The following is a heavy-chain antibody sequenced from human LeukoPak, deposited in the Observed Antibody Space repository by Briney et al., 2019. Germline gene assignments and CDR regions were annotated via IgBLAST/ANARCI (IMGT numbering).Heavy chain of an antibody. J-gene: IGHJ4*02. CDR1: GFSLDDYD. V-gene: IGHV3-9*01. CDR3: AKDIGYYDSSGYSTFDY. D-gene: IGHD3-22*01. Sequence: GRSLTLSCAASGFSLDDYDMHCVRQAPGKGLEWVSGISWNSGSIGYADSVRGRFTISRDNAKNSLYLQMNSLRAEDTALYYCAKDIGYYDSSGYSTFDYWGQGTLVTVSS. CDR2: ISWNSGSI.